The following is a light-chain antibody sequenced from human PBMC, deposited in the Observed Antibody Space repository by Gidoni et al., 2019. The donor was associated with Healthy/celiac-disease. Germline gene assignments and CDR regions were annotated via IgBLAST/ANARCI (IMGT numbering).Light chain of an antibody. J-gene: IGKJ3*01. V-gene: IGKV1-39*01. CDR3: QQSYSTPFT. CDR1: QSISSY. CDR2: AAS. Sequence: DIQMTQSPSPLSASVGDRVTITCRASQSISSYLNWYQQKPGKAPKLLIYAASSLQRGVPSRFSGSGSGTDFTLTSSSLQPEDFATYYCQQSYSTPFTFGPGTKVDIK.